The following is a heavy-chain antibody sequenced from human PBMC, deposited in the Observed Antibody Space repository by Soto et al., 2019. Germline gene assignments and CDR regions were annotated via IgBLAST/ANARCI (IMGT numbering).Heavy chain of an antibody. CDR1: GFPFSVYG. CDR3: ARPQGDYGDYLRAFDI. CDR2: TWYDGTNK. V-gene: IGHV3-33*01. J-gene: IGHJ3*02. Sequence: QVQLVESGGGVVLPGGSLRISCAASGFPFSVYGMHWVRQAPGKGLEWVAVTWYDGTNKYYAESVKGRFIISRDNSKNTPYLQMNSLRAEDTAVYHCARPQGDYGDYLRAFDIWGPGTTVTVSS. D-gene: IGHD4-17*01.